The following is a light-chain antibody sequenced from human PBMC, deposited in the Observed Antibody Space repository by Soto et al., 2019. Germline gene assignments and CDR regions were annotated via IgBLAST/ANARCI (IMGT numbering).Light chain of an antibody. CDR3: QQSYSTPPM. CDR1: QSISNW. J-gene: IGKJ1*01. V-gene: IGKV1-39*01. CDR2: AAS. Sequence: DIQMTQSPSTLPASVGDRVTITCRASQSISNWLAWYQQKPGKAPKLLIYAASSLQSGVPSRFSGSGSGTDFTLTISSLQPEDFATYYCQQSYSTPPMFGQGTKVDIK.